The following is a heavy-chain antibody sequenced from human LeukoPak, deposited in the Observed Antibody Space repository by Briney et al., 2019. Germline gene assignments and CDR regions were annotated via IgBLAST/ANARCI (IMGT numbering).Heavy chain of an antibody. D-gene: IGHD3-3*01. CDR2: VSTYNANT. CDR3: ARGDFWSGFLGDYYYYYGMDV. CDR1: GYTFSNYA. Sequence: ASVKVSCKASGYTFSNYAINWVRQAPGQGLEWMGWVSTYNANTKYAQKLQGRVTMTTDTSTSTVYMELRSLRSDDTAVYYCARGDFWSGFLGDYYYYYGMDVWGQGTTVTVSS. J-gene: IGHJ6*02. V-gene: IGHV1-18*01.